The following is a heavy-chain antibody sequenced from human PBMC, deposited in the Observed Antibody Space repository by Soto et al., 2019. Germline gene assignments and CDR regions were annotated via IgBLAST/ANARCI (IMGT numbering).Heavy chain of an antibody. V-gene: IGHV3-11*01. Sequence: GGSLRLSCAASGFTFSDYYMSWIRQAPGKGLEWVSYISSSGSTIYYADSVKGRFTISRDNAKNSLYLQMNSLRAEDTAVYYCARLLHLGELSPDDAFDIWGQGTMVTVSS. CDR2: ISSSGSTI. CDR3: ARLLHLGELSPDDAFDI. D-gene: IGHD3-16*02. J-gene: IGHJ3*02. CDR1: GFTFSDYY.